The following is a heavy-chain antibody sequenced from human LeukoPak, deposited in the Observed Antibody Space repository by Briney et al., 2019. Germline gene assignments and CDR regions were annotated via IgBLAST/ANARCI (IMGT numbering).Heavy chain of an antibody. CDR3: AKHPGGFTGIVNYYYTDV. CDR1: GFTFSTYG. Sequence: PGGSLRLSCEASGFTFSTYGMHWVRQAPGKGLEWVAVISFDENNKYYADSVKGRFTISRDNSKNTLYLQMNSLRLEDTAVYYCAKHPGGFTGIVNYYYTDVWGEGTTVTVSS. J-gene: IGHJ6*03. V-gene: IGHV3-30*18. D-gene: IGHD3-16*02. CDR2: ISFDENNK.